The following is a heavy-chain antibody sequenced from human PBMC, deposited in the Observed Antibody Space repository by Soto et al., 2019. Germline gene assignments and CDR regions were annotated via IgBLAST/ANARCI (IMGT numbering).Heavy chain of an antibody. CDR2: ISAYNGDT. V-gene: IGHV1-18*01. D-gene: IGHD3-10*01. Sequence: QVQLVQSGGEVRKPGASVKVSCKASGYTFTSHGISWVRQAPGQGLERMGWISAYNGDTNYAQKLQGRVTVTTDRSTSTAYMELRSLRSEDTAVYYCARMVGGFNIDYCRYMYVWGKGTTVTVSS. CDR3: ARMVGGFNIDYCRYMYV. J-gene: IGHJ6*03. CDR1: GYTFTSHG.